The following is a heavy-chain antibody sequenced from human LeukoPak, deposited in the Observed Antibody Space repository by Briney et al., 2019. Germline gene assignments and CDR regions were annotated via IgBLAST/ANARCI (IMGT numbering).Heavy chain of an antibody. CDR3: ARDTTPDGYYYYYMDV. J-gene: IGHJ6*03. CDR1: GGSISSYY. D-gene: IGHD1-1*01. Sequence: SETLSLACTVSGGSISSYYWSWIRQPAGKGLEWIGRIYTSGSTNYNPSLKSRVTISVDKSKNQFSLKLSSVTAADTAVYYCARDTTPDGYYYYYMDVWGKGTTVTASS. CDR2: IYTSGST. V-gene: IGHV4-4*07.